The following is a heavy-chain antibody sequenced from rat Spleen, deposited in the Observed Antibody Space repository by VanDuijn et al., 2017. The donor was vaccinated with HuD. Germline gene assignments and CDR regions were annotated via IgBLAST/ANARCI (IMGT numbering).Heavy chain of an antibody. D-gene: IGHD1-10*01. Sequence: EVQLVESGGGLVQPGRSLKLSCAASGFTFSGYYMAWVRQAPKKGLEWVASISYEGRSTYYGDSVKGRFTMSRDNAKSTLYLQMNSLRSEDTATYYCARLNNPFDYWGQGVMVTVSS. V-gene: IGHV5-22*01. CDR1: GFTFSGYY. CDR2: ISYEGRST. CDR3: ARLNNPFDY. J-gene: IGHJ2*01.